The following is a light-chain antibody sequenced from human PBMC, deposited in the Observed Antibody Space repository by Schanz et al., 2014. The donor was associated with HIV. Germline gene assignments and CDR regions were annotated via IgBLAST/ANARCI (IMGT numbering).Light chain of an antibody. Sequence: ELVMTQSPATLSVSPGERATLSCRASQSVGSDLAWYQQKRGQAPRLLIYGASTRATGIPDRFSGSASGTDFTLTISRLEPEDFAVYYCHLYGRSFGPGTKVDIK. CDR2: GAS. CDR1: QSVGSD. V-gene: IGKV3-20*01. CDR3: HLYGRS. J-gene: IGKJ3*01.